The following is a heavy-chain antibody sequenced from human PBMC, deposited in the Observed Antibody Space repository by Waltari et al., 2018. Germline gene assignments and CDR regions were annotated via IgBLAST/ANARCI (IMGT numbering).Heavy chain of an antibody. Sequence: QVQLQESGPGLVKPSETLSLTCTVSGGSFSDYYWSWIRQPPGKGLEWIGYISYSGTPNYNPSLTSRLTMSVHASKSQFFLNLSSVTAADTAVYYCARASDVYSSTCSGPPCLDWGQGTLVIVSS. CDR1: GGSFSDYY. CDR3: ARASDVYSSTCSGPPCLD. V-gene: IGHV4-59*01. J-gene: IGHJ4*02. CDR2: ISYSGTP. D-gene: IGHD6-13*01.